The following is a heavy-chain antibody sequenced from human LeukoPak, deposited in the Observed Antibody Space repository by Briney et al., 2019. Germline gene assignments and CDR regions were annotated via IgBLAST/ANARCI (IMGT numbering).Heavy chain of an antibody. J-gene: IGHJ6*02. CDR3: ATDQRGAGLGFVYGSGSFNGLDV. Sequence: ASVKVSCKVSGYTLTELSMHWVRQAPGKGLEWMGGFDPEDGETIYAQKFQGRVTMTEDTSTDTGYMELSSLRSEDTAVYYCATDQRGAGLGFVYGSGSFNGLDVWSQGTTVTVSS. D-gene: IGHD3-10*01. V-gene: IGHV1-24*01. CDR2: FDPEDGET. CDR1: GYTLTELS.